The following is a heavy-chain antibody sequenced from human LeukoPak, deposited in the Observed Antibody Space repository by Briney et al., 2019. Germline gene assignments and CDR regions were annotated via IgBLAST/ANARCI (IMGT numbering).Heavy chain of an antibody. CDR3: GRSITIFGVVIDNWFDP. J-gene: IGHJ5*02. CDR1: GGTFSSYA. CDR2: IIPIFGTA. D-gene: IGHD3-3*01. Sequence: ASVKVSCKPSGGTFSSYAISWVRQAPGQGLEWMGGIIPIFGTANYAQKFQGRVTITTDESTSTAYMELSSLRSEERAVYYCGRSITIFGVVIDNWFDPWGQGTLVTVSS. V-gene: IGHV1-69*05.